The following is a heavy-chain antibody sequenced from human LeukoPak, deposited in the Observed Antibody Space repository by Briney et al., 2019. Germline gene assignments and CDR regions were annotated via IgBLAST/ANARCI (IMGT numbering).Heavy chain of an antibody. CDR1: GGSFSGYY. D-gene: IGHD3-10*01. CDR3: ARGEGWFAAPPDH. J-gene: IGHJ4*02. Sequence: SETLSLTCAVYGGSFSGYYWSWIRQPPGKGLEWIGEINHSGSTNYNPSLKSRVTISVDTSKNQFSLKLSSVTAADTAVYYCARGEGWFAAPPDHWGQGTLVTVSS. V-gene: IGHV4-34*01. CDR2: INHSGST.